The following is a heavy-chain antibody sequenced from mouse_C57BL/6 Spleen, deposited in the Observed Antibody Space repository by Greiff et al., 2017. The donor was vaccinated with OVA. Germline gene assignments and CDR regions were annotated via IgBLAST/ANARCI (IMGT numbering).Heavy chain of an antibody. CDR2: ISSGGDYI. V-gene: IGHV5-9-1*02. CDR1: GFTFSSYA. J-gene: IGHJ4*01. D-gene: IGHD2-1*01. Sequence: EVQVVESGEGLVKPGGSLKLSCAASGFTFSSYAMSWVRQTPEKRLEWVAYISSGGDYIYYADTVKGRFTISRDNARNTLYLQMSSLKSEDTAMYYCTRDGDYGNNYAMDYWGQGTSVTVSS. CDR3: TRDGDYGNNYAMDY.